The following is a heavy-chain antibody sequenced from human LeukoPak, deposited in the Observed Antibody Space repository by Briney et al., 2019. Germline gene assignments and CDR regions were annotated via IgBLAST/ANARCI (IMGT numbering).Heavy chain of an antibody. J-gene: IGHJ4*02. Sequence: PSETLSLTCNVSGGSLSSHYWSWVRQSPEKGLEWIGQIYHTGSTRYNPSLRSRFAISVDTSKNKLFLNVKSVTAADTAVYYCAREGRWGMKYYFDFWGQGTLVIVSS. CDR3: AREGRWGMKYYFDF. CDR2: IYHTGST. V-gene: IGHV4-59*11. D-gene: IGHD4-23*01. CDR1: GGSLSSHY.